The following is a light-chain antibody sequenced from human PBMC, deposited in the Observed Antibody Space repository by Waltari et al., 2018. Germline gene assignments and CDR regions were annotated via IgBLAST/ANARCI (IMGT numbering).Light chain of an antibody. J-gene: IGKJ4*01. V-gene: IGKV3-20*01. Sequence: EIASTQSPGTLSLSPGEGATLSCRASQTISDNYLAWYQQKPGQAPRLLIYRASNRATGIPDRFTGSGSGTDFTLTVSRLEPADFALYYCQQFDSSSLTFGGGTKVEIK. CDR3: QQFDSSSLT. CDR1: QTISDNY. CDR2: RAS.